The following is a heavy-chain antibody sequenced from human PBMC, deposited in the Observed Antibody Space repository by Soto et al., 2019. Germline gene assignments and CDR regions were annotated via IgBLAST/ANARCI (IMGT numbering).Heavy chain of an antibody. D-gene: IGHD2-21*01. CDR2: FIPIFGTA. Sequence: SVKVSCKASGGTFSSYAISWVRQAPGQGLEWLGGFIPIFGTANYAQKFQGRVTITADESTSTAYMELSSLRFEDTAVYYCARGVAIMAYFYCMDVWCQGTTVTVSS. V-gene: IGHV1-69*13. J-gene: IGHJ6*02. CDR3: ARGVAIMAYFYCMDV. CDR1: GGTFSSYA.